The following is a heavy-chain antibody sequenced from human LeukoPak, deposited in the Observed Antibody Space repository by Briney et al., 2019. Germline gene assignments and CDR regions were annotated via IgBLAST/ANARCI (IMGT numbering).Heavy chain of an antibody. CDR3: ARDAVNIVVVPAANWFDP. Sequence: GASVKVSCKASGYTFTGYYMHWVRQAPGQGLEWMGWINPNSGCTNYAQKFQGRVTMTRDTSISTAYMELSRLRSDDTAVYYCARDAVNIVVVPAANWFDPWGQGTLVTVSS. CDR2: INPNSGCT. J-gene: IGHJ5*02. CDR1: GYTFTGYY. V-gene: IGHV1-2*02. D-gene: IGHD2-2*01.